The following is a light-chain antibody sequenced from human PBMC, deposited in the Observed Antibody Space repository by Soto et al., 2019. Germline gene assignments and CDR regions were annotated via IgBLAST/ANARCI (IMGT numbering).Light chain of an antibody. Sequence: EIWLTQSPGTLSLSPGERATLSCRASQSVSSRYLAWYQQKPGQAPRLLIYGASNRATGIPDRFSGSGSGTDFTLTISRLEPEDFAVYFCQQYGSSPPFTFGQGTKVDIK. CDR3: QQYGSSPPFT. CDR2: GAS. CDR1: QSVSSRY. J-gene: IGKJ2*01. V-gene: IGKV3-20*01.